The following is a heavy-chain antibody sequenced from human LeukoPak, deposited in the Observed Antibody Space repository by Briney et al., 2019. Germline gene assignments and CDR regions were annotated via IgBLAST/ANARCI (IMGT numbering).Heavy chain of an antibody. V-gene: IGHV1-69*13. CDR2: IIPIFGTA. J-gene: IGHJ5*02. CDR3: ARDQNTMVRGVTNWFDP. D-gene: IGHD3-10*01. CDR1: GGTFSSYA. Sequence: ASVKVSCKASGGTFSSYAISWVRQAPGQGLEWMGGIIPIFGTANYAQKFQGRVTITADESTSTAYMELSSLRSEDTAVYYCARDQNTMVRGVTNWFDPWGQGTLVTVSS.